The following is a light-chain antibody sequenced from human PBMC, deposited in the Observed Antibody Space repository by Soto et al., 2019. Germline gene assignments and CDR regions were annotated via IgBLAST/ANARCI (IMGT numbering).Light chain of an antibody. CDR1: QSISSY. Sequence: DIQMTQSPSSLSASVGDRVTITCRASQSISSYLNWYQQKPVKAPKLLIYAASSLQSGVPSRFSGSGSGTDFTLTISSLQPEDFATYYCQQSYSTPNPFGQGTKLEIK. CDR3: QQSYSTPNP. V-gene: IGKV1-39*01. CDR2: AAS. J-gene: IGKJ2*01.